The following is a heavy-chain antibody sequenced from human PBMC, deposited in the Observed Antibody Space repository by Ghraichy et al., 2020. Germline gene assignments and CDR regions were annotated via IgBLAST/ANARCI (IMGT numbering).Heavy chain of an antibody. D-gene: IGHD4-23*01. J-gene: IGHJ6*02. V-gene: IGHV3-48*02. CDR2: ITSSSRSI. CDR3: ARGSRVVRFYYYDGMDV. Sequence: GGSLRLSCVGSGFAFSSYNMNWVRQSPGKGLEWVSYITSSSRSIFYADSVKGRFTISRDNAQNSLYLQMNSLRDEDTAVYFCARGSRVVRFYYYDGMDVWGQGTTVTVSS. CDR1: GFAFSSYN.